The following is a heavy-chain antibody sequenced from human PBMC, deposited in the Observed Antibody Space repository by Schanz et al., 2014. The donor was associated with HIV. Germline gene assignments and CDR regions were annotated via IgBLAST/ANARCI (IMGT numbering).Heavy chain of an antibody. V-gene: IGHV3-72*01. CDR2: RRVKSDSYAT. D-gene: IGHD5-18*01. Sequence: EVQLLESGGGLVQPGGSLRLSCVASGFSFLRYEMSWVRQAPGKGLEWVARRRVKSDSYATEYAASVTGRFTISRDDSKNSVYLQMNSLNIEDTAVYYCRGYRFYYGVDFWGQGTTVTVS. CDR3: RGYRFYYGVDF. J-gene: IGHJ6*02. CDR1: GFSFLRYE.